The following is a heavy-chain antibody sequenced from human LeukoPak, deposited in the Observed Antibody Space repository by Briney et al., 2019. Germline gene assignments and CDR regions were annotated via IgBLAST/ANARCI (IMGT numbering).Heavy chain of an antibody. CDR3: ARDSQPIFTMDGGVSTSDAFDI. CDR1: GFTFSNYE. D-gene: IGHD3-10*01. Sequence: GGSLRLSCAASGFTFSNYEINWVRQAPGKGLEWVSYISGGGGTIYYADSVKGRFTISRDNAKNLLYLQMNSLRAEDTAVYYCARDSQPIFTMDGGVSTSDAFDIWGQGTMVTVSS. V-gene: IGHV3-48*03. J-gene: IGHJ3*02. CDR2: ISGGGGTI.